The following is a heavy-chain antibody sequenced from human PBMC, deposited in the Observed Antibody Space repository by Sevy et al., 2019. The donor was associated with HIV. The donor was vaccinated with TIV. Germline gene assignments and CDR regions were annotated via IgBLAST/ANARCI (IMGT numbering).Heavy chain of an antibody. CDR2: ISYDGSNK. D-gene: IGHD2-8*01. CDR1: GFTFSSYA. CDR3: ARDRIVPMVYGANYYGMDV. Sequence: GGSLRLSCAASGFTFSSYAMHWVRQAPGKGLEWVAVISYDGSNKYYADSVKRRFTISRDNSKNTLYLQMNSLRAEDTAVYYCARDRIVPMVYGANYYGMDVWGQGTTVTVSS. V-gene: IGHV3-30-3*01. J-gene: IGHJ6*02.